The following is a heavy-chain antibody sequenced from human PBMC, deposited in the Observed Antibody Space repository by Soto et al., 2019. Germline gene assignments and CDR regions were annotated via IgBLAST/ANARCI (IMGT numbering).Heavy chain of an antibody. D-gene: IGHD2-2*01. J-gene: IGHJ6*02. CDR3: ARDSRVVVVPARPYGMDV. CDR1: GGTFSSYA. Sequence: SVKVSCKASGGTFSSYAISWVRQAPGQGLEWMGGIIPIFGTANYAQKFQGRVTITADESTNTAYMELSSLRSEDTAVYYCARDSRVVVVPARPYGMDVWGQGTTGTVSS. V-gene: IGHV1-69*13. CDR2: IIPIFGTA.